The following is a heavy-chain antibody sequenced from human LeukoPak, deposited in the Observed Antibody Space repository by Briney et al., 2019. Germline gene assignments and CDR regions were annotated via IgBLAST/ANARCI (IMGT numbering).Heavy chain of an antibody. Sequence: GGSLRLSCAASGFTVSSNYMSWVRQAPGKGLECVPVIYSGGGAYYADSVKGRFTISRDNSKNTLDLQMNSLRAEDTAVYHCAKGIGYTYGSDYWGQGTLVTVSS. CDR3: AKGIGYTYGSDY. CDR1: GFTVSSNY. V-gene: IGHV3-53*01. J-gene: IGHJ4*02. CDR2: IYSGGGA. D-gene: IGHD5-18*01.